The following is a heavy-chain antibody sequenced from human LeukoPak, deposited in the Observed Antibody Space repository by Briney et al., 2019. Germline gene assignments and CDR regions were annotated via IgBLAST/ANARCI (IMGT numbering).Heavy chain of an antibody. CDR1: GFTFSNAW. D-gene: IGHD7-27*01. CDR3: TTSTGDDDAFDI. Sequence: GGSLRLSCAASGFTFSNAWMSWVRQAPGKGLEWVGRIKSKTDGGTTDYAAPVKGRFTISRDDSKNTLYLQMNSLKTEDTAVYYCTTSTGDDDAFDIWGQGTMVTVSS. V-gene: IGHV3-15*01. CDR2: IKSKTDGGTT. J-gene: IGHJ3*02.